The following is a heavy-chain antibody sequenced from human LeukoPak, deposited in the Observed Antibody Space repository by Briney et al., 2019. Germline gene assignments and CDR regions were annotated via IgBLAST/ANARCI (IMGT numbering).Heavy chain of an antibody. J-gene: IGHJ6*03. CDR3: ARAASFYYYYYMDV. Sequence: GASLKISCKGSGYSFTSYWIGCVRQMPGKGLECLVVIYPGDSDTRYSPSFQGQVTISADKSISTAYLQWSSLKASDTAMYCCARAASFYYYYYMDVWGKGTTVTISS. CDR1: GYSFTSYW. V-gene: IGHV5-51*01. CDR2: IYPGDSDT. D-gene: IGHD2-15*01.